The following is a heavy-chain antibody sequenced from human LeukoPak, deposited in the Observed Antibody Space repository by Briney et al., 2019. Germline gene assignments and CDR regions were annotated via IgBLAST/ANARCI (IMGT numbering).Heavy chain of an antibody. Sequence: SETLSLTCTVSGGSFSSGSYYWRWIRQPPGKGLEWIGYIYYSGSTNYNPSLKSRVTISVDTSKNQFSLKLSSVTAADTAVYYCARAPYDYVWGSYRYTNFDYWGQGTLVTVSS. CDR3: ARAPYDYVWGSYRYTNFDY. V-gene: IGHV4-61*01. D-gene: IGHD3-16*02. J-gene: IGHJ4*02. CDR2: IYYSGST. CDR1: GGSFSSGSYY.